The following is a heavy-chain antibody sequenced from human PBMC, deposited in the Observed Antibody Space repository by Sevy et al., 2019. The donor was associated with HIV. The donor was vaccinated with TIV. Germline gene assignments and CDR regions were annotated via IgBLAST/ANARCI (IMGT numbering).Heavy chain of an antibody. V-gene: IGHV3-48*03. CDR3: ARDLPPSATTVAHFDH. CDR2: ISNSGTTI. Sequence: GGSLRLSCAASGFTFSSYEMNWVRQAPGKGLEWVSYISNSGTTISYSDSVRGRFTISRDNARNSLYLQMNSLRGEDTAVYYCARDLPPSATTVAHFDHWGQGTLVTVPS. J-gene: IGHJ4*02. CDR1: GFTFSSYE. D-gene: IGHD4-17*01.